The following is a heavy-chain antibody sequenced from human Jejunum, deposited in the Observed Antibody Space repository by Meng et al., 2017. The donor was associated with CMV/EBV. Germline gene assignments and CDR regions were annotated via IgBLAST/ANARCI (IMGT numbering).Heavy chain of an antibody. Sequence: SADSFWSWIRQSPGTGLEGIGYIYYSGSTYYNPSFKSRVTMSIDTSKNQFSLNMSSVTAADTAVFYCARAYGYYYDNTMSYFDSWGQGTLVTVSS. CDR3: ARAYGYYYDNTMSYFDS. CDR1: SADSF. D-gene: IGHD3-22*01. CDR2: IYYSGST. V-gene: IGHV4-30-4*08. J-gene: IGHJ4*02.